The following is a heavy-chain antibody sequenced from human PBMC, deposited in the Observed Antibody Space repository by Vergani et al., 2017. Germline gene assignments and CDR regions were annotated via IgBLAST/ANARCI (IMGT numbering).Heavy chain of an antibody. V-gene: IGHV4-59*01. CDR2: IYYSGST. J-gene: IGHJ6*03. CDR3: ARGVPGDYDFWSGYKIYYYYMDV. CDR1: GGSISSYY. D-gene: IGHD3-3*01. Sequence: QVQLQESGPGLVKPSETLSLTCTVSGGSISSYYWSWIRQPPGKGLEWIGYIYYSGSTNYNPSLKSRVTISVDTSKNQFSLKLSSVTAADTAVYYCARGVPGDYDFWSGYKIYYYYMDVWDKGTTVIVSS.